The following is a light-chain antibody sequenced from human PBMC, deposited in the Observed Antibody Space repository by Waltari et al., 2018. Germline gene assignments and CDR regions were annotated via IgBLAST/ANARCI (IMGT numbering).Light chain of an antibody. Sequence: QSALTQPASVSGSPGQSITISCTGTSSAVGSYNYVSWYQQHPGKAPKLIIYDVTNLPSGVSNRFSGSKSGNTASLTSSWLQAEDEADYYCSSYMDTTTLELFGGGTSLTVL. CDR3: SSYMDTTTLEL. V-gene: IGLV2-14*03. CDR1: SSAVGSYNY. J-gene: IGLJ2*01. CDR2: DVT.